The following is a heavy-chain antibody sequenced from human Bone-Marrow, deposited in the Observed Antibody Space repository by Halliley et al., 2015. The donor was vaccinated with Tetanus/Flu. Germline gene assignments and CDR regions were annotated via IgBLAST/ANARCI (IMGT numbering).Heavy chain of an antibody. V-gene: IGHV4-31*02. CDR3: ARPSHDSSGNDVFDI. J-gene: IGHJ3*02. Sequence: YIYYTGITSPYNNPSLQGRVTISVDPSKNEFYLNLTSVTAADPAVYYCARPSHDSSGNDVFDIWGQGTLVTVSS. CDR2: IYYTGITSP. D-gene: IGHD3-22*01.